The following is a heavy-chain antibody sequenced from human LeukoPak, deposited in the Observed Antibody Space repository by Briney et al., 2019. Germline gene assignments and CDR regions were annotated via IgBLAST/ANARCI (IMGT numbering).Heavy chain of an antibody. J-gene: IGHJ4*02. Sequence: SETLSLTCTDSGGSISSYYWSWIRQPPGKGLEWIGYIYYSGSTNYNPSLKSRVTISVDTSKNQFSLKLSSVTAADTAVYYCAGSSGYYYDYWGQGTLVTVSS. CDR2: IYYSGST. CDR3: AGSSGYYYDY. D-gene: IGHD3-22*01. V-gene: IGHV4-59*01. CDR1: GGSISSYY.